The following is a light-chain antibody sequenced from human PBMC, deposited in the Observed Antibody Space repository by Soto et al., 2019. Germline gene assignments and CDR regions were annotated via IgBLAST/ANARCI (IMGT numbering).Light chain of an antibody. CDR1: TSDIGAYNY. V-gene: IGLV2-14*03. Sequence: QSALTQPASVSGSPGQSITFSCTGTTSDIGAYNYVSWYQHHPVKAPKLLIYDVTDRPSGVSDRFSGSKSGTTASLTLSGFPAEDEADYFCSSYTTINTVVVFVGGTKLTVL. J-gene: IGLJ3*02. CDR3: SSYTTINTVVV. CDR2: DVT.